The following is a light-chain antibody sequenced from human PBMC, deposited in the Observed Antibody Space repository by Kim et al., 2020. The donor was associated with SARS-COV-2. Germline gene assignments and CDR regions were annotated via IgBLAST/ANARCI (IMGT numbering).Light chain of an antibody. Sequence: QSVLTQPPSVSGAPGQRVTISCTGSTSNLGAGYDVHSYQELPGTAPKLLIYDNINRPSGVPDRFSGSKSGTSASLAITGLQAEDEADYYCQSYDRSLSGSVFGGGTQLTVL. V-gene: IGLV1-40*01. CDR2: DNI. J-gene: IGLJ3*02. CDR1: TSNLGAGYD. CDR3: QSYDRSLSGSV.